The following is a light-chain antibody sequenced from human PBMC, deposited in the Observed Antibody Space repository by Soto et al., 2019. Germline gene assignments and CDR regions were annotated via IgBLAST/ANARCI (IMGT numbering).Light chain of an antibody. CDR2: EIT. J-gene: IGLJ2*01. Sequence: QSALTQPASVSGSPGQSITISCTGTSSDVGGYNYVSWYQQVPGKAPKVIISEITNRPSGVSHRFSGSKSGNTASLTISGLQAEDEADYYCSSYRTGNTLVFGGGTKLTVL. CDR1: SSDVGGYNY. V-gene: IGLV2-14*01. CDR3: SSYRTGNTLV.